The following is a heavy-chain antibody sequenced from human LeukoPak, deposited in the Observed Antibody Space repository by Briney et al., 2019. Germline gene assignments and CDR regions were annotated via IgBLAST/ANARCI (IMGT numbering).Heavy chain of an antibody. Sequence: GGSLRLSCEASGFTVSSNYMSWVRQAPGKGLEWVSVIYSGGSTYYADSVKGRFTISRDNSKNMLYLQMNSLRAEDTAVYYCARDGQAAGMVVASDAFDIWGQGTMVTVSS. CDR2: IYSGGST. CDR3: ARDGQAAGMVVASDAFDI. J-gene: IGHJ3*02. CDR1: GFTVSSNY. V-gene: IGHV3-66*01. D-gene: IGHD2-15*01.